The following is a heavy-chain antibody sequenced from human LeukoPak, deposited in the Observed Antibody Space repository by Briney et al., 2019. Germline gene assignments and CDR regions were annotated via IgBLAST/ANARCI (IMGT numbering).Heavy chain of an antibody. CDR2: IYHSGST. V-gene: IGHV4-38-2*02. D-gene: IGHD3-22*01. Sequence: SETLSLTCTVSGYSISSGYYWGWIRQPPGKGLEWIGSIYHSGSTYYNPSLKSRVTISVDTSKNQFSLKLSSVTAADTAVYYCARASYYYDSSGYYPNWFDPWGQGTLVTVSS. CDR1: GYSISSGYY. CDR3: ARASYYYDSSGYYPNWFDP. J-gene: IGHJ5*02.